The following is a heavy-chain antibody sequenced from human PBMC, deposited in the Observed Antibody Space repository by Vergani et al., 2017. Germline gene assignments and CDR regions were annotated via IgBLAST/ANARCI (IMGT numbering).Heavy chain of an antibody. CDR2: ISPDGFST. D-gene: IGHD3-10*01. CDR3: AKEPPLPGFLAY. J-gene: IGHJ4*02. CDR1: GYTFTAYY. V-gene: IGHV1-46*03. Sequence: QEQLVQSGAEVGKPGASVKISCKASGYTFTAYYIHWVRQAPEQGLEWVGVISPDGFSTFYAQKFQGRVTITRDTSTSTVYVEVTSLRSDDTAVYYCAKEPPLPGFLAYWGQGTLVTVSS.